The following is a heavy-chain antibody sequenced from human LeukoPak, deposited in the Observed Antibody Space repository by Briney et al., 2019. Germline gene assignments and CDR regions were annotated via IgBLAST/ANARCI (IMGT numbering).Heavy chain of an antibody. J-gene: IGHJ3*02. Sequence: GGPLRLSCAASGLTFSSYAMSWVRQAPGKALEWVSAISGSGGSTYYADSVKGRFTISRDNSKNTLYLQMNSLRVEDTAVYYCAKDLLYYDILTGYYHDAFDIWGQGTMVTVSS. CDR2: ISGSGGST. V-gene: IGHV3-23*01. CDR3: AKDLLYYDILTGYYHDAFDI. D-gene: IGHD3-9*01. CDR1: GLTFSSYA.